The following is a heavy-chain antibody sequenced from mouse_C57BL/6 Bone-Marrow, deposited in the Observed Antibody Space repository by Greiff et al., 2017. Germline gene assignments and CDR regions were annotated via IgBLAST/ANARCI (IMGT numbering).Heavy chain of an antibody. Sequence: EVMLVESGGGLVKPGGSLKLSCAASGFTFSSYAMSWVRQTPEKRLEWVATISDGGSYTYYPDNVKGRFTISRDNAKNNLYLQMSHLKSEDTAMYYCARVPFYYDAMDYWGQGTSVTVSS. CDR1: GFTFSSYA. CDR2: ISDGGSYT. J-gene: IGHJ4*01. CDR3: ARVPFYYDAMDY. V-gene: IGHV5-4*03. D-gene: IGHD5-1*01.